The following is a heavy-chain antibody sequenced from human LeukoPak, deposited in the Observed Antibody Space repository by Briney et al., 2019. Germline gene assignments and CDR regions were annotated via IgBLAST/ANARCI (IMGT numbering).Heavy chain of an antibody. CDR3: ARRVDNTWIQLSNAFDI. D-gene: IGHD5-18*01. V-gene: IGHV4-31*03. CDR2: INHSGST. Sequence: SETLSLTCTVSGGSISSGGYYWSWIRQHPGKGLEWIGEINHSGSTNYNPSLKSRVTISVDTSKNQFSLKLSSVTAADTAVYYCARRVDNTWIQLSNAFDIWGQGTMVTVSS. J-gene: IGHJ3*02. CDR1: GGSISSGGYY.